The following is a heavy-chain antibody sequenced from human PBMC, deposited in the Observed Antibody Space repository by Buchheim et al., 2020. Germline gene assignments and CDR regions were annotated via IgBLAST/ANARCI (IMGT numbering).Heavy chain of an antibody. CDR2: ISGSGGST. V-gene: IGHV3-23*01. D-gene: IGHD4-17*01. CDR3: AKSRAMGDYVPWFDP. CDR1: GFTFSSYA. Sequence: EVQLLESGGGLVQPGGSLRLSCAASGFTFSSYAMSWVRQAPGKGLEWVSAISGSGGSTYYADYVKGRISSPKDNSKNTLYLQMNSLRAEDTAVYYCAKSRAMGDYVPWFDPWGQGTL. J-gene: IGHJ5*02.